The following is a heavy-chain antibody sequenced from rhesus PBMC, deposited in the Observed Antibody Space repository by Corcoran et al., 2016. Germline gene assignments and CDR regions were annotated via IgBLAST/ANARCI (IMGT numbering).Heavy chain of an antibody. CDR3: ASSIAGTTGAFDF. J-gene: IGHJ3*01. V-gene: IGHV4-169*02. Sequence: QLQLQESGPGLVKPSETLSVTCAVSGGSISSSYWSWIRQAPGKGLEWIGYIYGSGSSTNYNPSLKSRVTLSVDTAENQLSLKLSSVTAADTAVYYCASSIAGTTGAFDFWGQGLRVTVSS. CDR1: GGSISSSY. CDR2: IYGSGSST. D-gene: IGHD1-20*01.